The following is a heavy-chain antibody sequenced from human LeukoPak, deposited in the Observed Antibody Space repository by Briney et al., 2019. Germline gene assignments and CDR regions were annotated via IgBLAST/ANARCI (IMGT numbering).Heavy chain of an antibody. D-gene: IGHD3-22*01. J-gene: IGHJ4*02. CDR1: GFTFSSYA. CDR2: IRYDGSNK. Sequence: GRSLRLSCAASGFTFSSYAMHWVRQAPGKGLEWVAFIRYDGSNKYYADSVKGRFTISRDNSKNTLYLHVNSLRTEDTAVYYCARASSQYYYDSSVDWGQGTLVTVSS. V-gene: IGHV3-30*04. CDR3: ARASSQYYYDSSVD.